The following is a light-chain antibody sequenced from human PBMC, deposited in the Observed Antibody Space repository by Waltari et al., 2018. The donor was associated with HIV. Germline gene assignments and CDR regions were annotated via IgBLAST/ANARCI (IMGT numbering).Light chain of an antibody. V-gene: IGLV2-8*01. J-gene: IGLJ3*02. CDR3: SSYAGSNRV. Sequence: QSALTQPPSASGSPGQSVTISCTGTSSDVGGYNLVSWYQQHPGKAPKLMIYEVSKRPSGVPDRFSGSKSGNTASLTVSGLQAEDEADYYCSSYAGSNRVFGGGTKLTVL. CDR2: EVS. CDR1: SSDVGGYNL.